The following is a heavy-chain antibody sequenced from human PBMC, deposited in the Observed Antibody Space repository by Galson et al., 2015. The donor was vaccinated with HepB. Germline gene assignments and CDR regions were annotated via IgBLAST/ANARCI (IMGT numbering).Heavy chain of an antibody. CDR3: AKTPMDPLNDAFDI. CDR1: GGSVSRHY. CDR2: ISYSGST. D-gene: IGHD5-18*01. J-gene: IGHJ3*02. Sequence: LSLTCTVSGGSVSRHYWNWIRQPPGKELEWIGYISYSGSTNYNPSLKSRVTISVDTSKNQFSLKLSSVTAADTAVYYCAKTPMDPLNDAFDIWGQGTMVTVSS. V-gene: IGHV4-59*08.